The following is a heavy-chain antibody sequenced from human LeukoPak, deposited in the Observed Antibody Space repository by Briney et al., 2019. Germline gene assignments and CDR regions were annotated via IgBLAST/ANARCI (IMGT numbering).Heavy chain of an antibody. CDR2: TYYRSKWYN. CDR1: GDSVSSNSAA. V-gene: IGHV6-1*01. CDR3: ARNGRHYYGSGTLYRGFDY. D-gene: IGHD3-10*01. J-gene: IGHJ4*02. Sequence: SQTLSLTCAISGDSVSSNSAAWNWIRQSPSRGLEWLGRTYYRSKWYNDYAVSVKSRITINPDTSKNQFSLQLNSVTPEDTAVYYCARNGRHYYGSGTLYRGFDYWGQGTLVTVSS.